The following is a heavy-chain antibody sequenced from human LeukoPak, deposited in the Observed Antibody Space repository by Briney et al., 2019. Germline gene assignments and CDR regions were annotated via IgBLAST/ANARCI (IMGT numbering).Heavy chain of an antibody. V-gene: IGHV1-2*06. Sequence: ASVKVSCKASEYTFTGYYMHWVRQAPGQGLEWMGRINPNSGGTNYAQKFQGRVTMTRDTSISTAYMELSRLRSDDAAVYYCAGDLSSISSSWYTEISWGQGTLVTVSS. J-gene: IGHJ4*02. CDR1: EYTFTGYY. CDR3: AGDLSSISSSWYTEIS. CDR2: INPNSGGT. D-gene: IGHD6-13*01.